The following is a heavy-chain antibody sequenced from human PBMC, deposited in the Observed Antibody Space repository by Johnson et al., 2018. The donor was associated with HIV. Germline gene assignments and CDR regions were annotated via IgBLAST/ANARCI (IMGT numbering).Heavy chain of an antibody. J-gene: IGHJ3*02. CDR1: GFTFNRAW. Sequence: MQLVESGGGLVKPGGSLRLSCAASGFTFNRAWMSWVRQAPGRGLEWVGRIKSKTDGGTTDNAAPVNGRFTISRNDSNSMLYLQMNSLRAEDTAVYYCATFGGGSFHAFDIWGQGTMVTVSS. CDR2: IKSKTDGGTT. CDR3: ATFGGGSFHAFDI. V-gene: IGHV3-15*01. D-gene: IGHD1-26*01.